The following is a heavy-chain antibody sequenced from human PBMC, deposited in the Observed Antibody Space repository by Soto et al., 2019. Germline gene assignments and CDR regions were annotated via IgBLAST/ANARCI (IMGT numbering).Heavy chain of an antibody. CDR2: IIPIFGTA. Sequence: QVQLVQSGAEVKKPGSSVKVSCKASGGTFSSYAISWVRQAPGQGLEWMGAIIPIFGTANYAQKFQGRVTITADESTSTAYMELSSLRSEDTAVYYCARGGALNYYDSSGYYGNDYWGQGTLVTVSS. V-gene: IGHV1-69*01. J-gene: IGHJ4*02. CDR1: GGTFSSYA. D-gene: IGHD3-22*01. CDR3: ARGGALNYYDSSGYYGNDY.